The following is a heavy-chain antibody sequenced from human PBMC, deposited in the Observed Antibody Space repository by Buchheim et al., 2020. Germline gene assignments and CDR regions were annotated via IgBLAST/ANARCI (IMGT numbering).Heavy chain of an antibody. Sequence: EVQLLESGGGLVQPGGSLRLSCAASGFTFSSYAMSWVRQAPGKGLEWVSAISGSGGSTYYADSVQGRFTISRAHSKNPLYLQMNSLRAEDTAVYYCAKDDVKGGYYYYYMDVWGKGTT. J-gene: IGHJ6*03. CDR3: AKDDVKGGYYYYYMDV. D-gene: IGHD2-15*01. CDR1: GFTFSSYA. V-gene: IGHV3-23*01. CDR2: ISGSGGST.